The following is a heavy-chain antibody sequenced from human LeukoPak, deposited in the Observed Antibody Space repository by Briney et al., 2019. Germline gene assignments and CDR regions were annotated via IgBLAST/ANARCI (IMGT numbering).Heavy chain of an antibody. CDR2: ISTDGNTT. CDR3: VREYTNSGGRYFDY. V-gene: IGHV3-74*01. D-gene: IGHD6-6*01. J-gene: IGHJ4*02. Sequence: GGSLRLSCAAYGFTFSNYWMHWVRQAPGKGLVWVSRISTDGNTTNYADSVKGRFTISRDNAKNTLYLQMNSLRAEDTAVYYCVREYTNSGGRYFDYWGQGTLVTVSS. CDR1: GFTFSNYW.